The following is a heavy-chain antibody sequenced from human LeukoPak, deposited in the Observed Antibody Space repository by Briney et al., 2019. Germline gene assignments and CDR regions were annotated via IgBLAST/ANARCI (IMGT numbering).Heavy chain of an antibody. D-gene: IGHD4-17*01. CDR1: GGSFSGYY. CDR3: AYDYGDYGYY. V-gene: IGHV4-34*01. Sequence: SETLSLTCAVYGGSFSGYYWSWIRQPPGKGLEWIGEINHSGSTNYNPSLKSRVTISVDTSKNQFSLKLSSVTAADTAVYYCAYDYGDYGYYWGQGTLVTVSS. CDR2: INHSGST. J-gene: IGHJ4*02.